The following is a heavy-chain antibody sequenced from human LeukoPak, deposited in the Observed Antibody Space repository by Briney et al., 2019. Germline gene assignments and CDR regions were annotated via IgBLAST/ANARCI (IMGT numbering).Heavy chain of an antibody. CDR2: INPNSGGT. V-gene: IGHV1-2*02. CDR1: GYTFTGYY. CDR3: ARDGGWDFWSGAKGPYFDY. J-gene: IGHJ4*02. D-gene: IGHD3-3*01. Sequence: ASVKVSCKASGYTFTGYYMHWVRQAPGQGLEWMGWINPNSGGTNYAQKFQGRVTMTSDTFISTAHVQLSRLRSDATAVYYCARDGGWDFWSGAKGPYFDYWGQGTLVTVSS.